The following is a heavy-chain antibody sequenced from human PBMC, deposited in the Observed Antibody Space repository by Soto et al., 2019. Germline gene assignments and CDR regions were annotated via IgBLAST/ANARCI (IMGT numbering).Heavy chain of an antibody. CDR1: EAPFKSYA. D-gene: IGHD6-13*01. CDR3: ASGASRWYPYFFDS. V-gene: IGHV1-69*01. J-gene: IGHJ4*02. Sequence: QAQVVQSGAEVRKPGPSVKPSCKASEAPFKSYAFPWGGQAPGQGLEWMGGITPYYNTLNYAQKFQDRVTITADDSTNTVYMELSSLRSDDTAVYFCASGASRWYPYFFDSWAQGTLVTVSS. CDR2: ITPYYNTL.